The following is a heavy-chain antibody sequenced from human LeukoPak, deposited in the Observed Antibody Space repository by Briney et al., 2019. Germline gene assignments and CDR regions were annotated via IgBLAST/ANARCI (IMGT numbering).Heavy chain of an antibody. CDR2: ISSSSSTI. J-gene: IGHJ1*01. V-gene: IGHV3-48*01. CDR3: ARGSPFGGGWWFQH. D-gene: IGHD3-16*01. Sequence: PGGSLRLSCAASGFTFSSYSMNWVRQAPGKGLEWVSYISSSSSTIYYADSVKGRFTISRDNAKNSLYLQMNSLRAEDTAVYYCARGSPFGGGWWFQHWGQGTLVAVSS. CDR1: GFTFSSYS.